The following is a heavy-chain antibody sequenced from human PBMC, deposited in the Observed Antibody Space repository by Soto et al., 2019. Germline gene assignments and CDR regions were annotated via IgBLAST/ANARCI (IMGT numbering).Heavy chain of an antibody. D-gene: IGHD3-10*01. CDR2: MNPNSGNT. CDR1: GYTFTSYD. Sequence: ASVKVSCKASGYTFTSYDINWVRQAPGQGLEWMGWMNPNSGNTGYAQKFQGRVTMTRNTSISTAYLELSSLRSEDTAVYYCARVGLLWFGELYPYAFDIWGQGTMVTVSS. CDR3: ARVGLLWFGELYPYAFDI. J-gene: IGHJ3*02. V-gene: IGHV1-8*01.